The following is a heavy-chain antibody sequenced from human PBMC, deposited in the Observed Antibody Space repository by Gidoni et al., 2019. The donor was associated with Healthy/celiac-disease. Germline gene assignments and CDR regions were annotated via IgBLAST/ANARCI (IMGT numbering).Heavy chain of an antibody. Sequence: QLQLQESGPGLVKPSETLSLTCTVSGGSISSSSSYWGWIRQPPGKGLEWIGSIYYSGSTYYNPSLKSRVTISVDTSKNQFSLKLSSVTAADTAVYYCARLAERPNGITIFGVVIENWFDPWGQGTLVTVSS. J-gene: IGHJ5*02. CDR2: IYYSGST. D-gene: IGHD3-3*01. CDR1: GGSISSSSSY. V-gene: IGHV4-39*01. CDR3: ARLAERPNGITIFGVVIENWFDP.